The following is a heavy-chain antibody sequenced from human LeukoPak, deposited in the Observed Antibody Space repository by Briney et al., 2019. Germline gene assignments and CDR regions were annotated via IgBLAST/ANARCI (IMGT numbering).Heavy chain of an antibody. CDR1: GYTFANYY. D-gene: IGHD6-13*01. CDR3: ARDLQQQLVRDWFDP. V-gene: IGHV1-46*01. Sequence: ASVKVSCKASGYTFANYYMHWVRQAPGQGLEWMGIINPSDGSTNYAQKFQGRVTMTRDTSTNTVYMELSSLRSEDTAVYYCARDLQQQLVRDWFDPWGQGTLVTVSS. CDR2: INPSDGST. J-gene: IGHJ5*02.